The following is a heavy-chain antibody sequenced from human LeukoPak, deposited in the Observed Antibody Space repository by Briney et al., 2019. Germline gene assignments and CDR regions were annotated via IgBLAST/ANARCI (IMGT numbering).Heavy chain of an antibody. D-gene: IGHD6-13*01. Sequence: PSETLSLTCTVSGGSISSSSYYWGWIRQPPGKGLEWIGSIYYSGSTYYNPSLKSRVTISVDTSKNQFSLKLSSVTAADTAVYYCARQRSSWFFEFDYWGQGTLVTVSS. V-gene: IGHV4-39*01. CDR2: IYYSGST. CDR1: GGSISSSSYY. J-gene: IGHJ4*02. CDR3: ARQRSSWFFEFDY.